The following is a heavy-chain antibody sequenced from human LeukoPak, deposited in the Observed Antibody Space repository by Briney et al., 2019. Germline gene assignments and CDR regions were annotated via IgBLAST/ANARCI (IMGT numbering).Heavy chain of an antibody. CDR3: VTAANSQGDWFDP. CDR2: INPNSGGT. J-gene: IGHJ5*02. Sequence: ASVKVSCKASGYTFTDYYMHWVRQAPGQGLEWMGWINPNSGGTNYAQKFQGRVTMTRDTSISTAYMELSRLRSDDTAVYYCVTAANSQGDWFDPWGQGTLVTVSS. V-gene: IGHV1-2*02. D-gene: IGHD4-23*01. CDR1: GYTFTDYY.